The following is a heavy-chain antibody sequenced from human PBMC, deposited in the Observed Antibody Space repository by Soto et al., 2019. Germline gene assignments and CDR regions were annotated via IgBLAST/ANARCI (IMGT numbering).Heavy chain of an antibody. Sequence: ASVKVSCKASGYTFTSYEMYWVRQAPGQGLEWMGMINPSGGSTTYAQKFQGRVTMTRDTSTSTVYMELSSLRSEDTAVYYCARDRRDGYNTFDYWGQGTLVTVSS. D-gene: IGHD5-12*01. V-gene: IGHV1-46*01. CDR2: INPSGGST. J-gene: IGHJ4*02. CDR3: ARDRRDGYNTFDY. CDR1: GYTFTSYE.